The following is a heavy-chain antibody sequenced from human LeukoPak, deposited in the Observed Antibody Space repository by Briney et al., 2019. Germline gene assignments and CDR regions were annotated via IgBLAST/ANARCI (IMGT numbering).Heavy chain of an antibody. J-gene: IGHJ5*02. Sequence: GGSLRLSCAASGFTFSSYGMHWVRQAPGKGLEWVAFIRYDGSNKYYADSVKGRFTISRDNSKNTLYLQMNSLRAEDTAVYYCATLEGIAVAGTGWFAPWGQGTLVTVSS. V-gene: IGHV3-30*02. CDR3: ATLEGIAVAGTGWFAP. CDR2: IRYDGSNK. CDR1: GFTFSSYG. D-gene: IGHD6-19*01.